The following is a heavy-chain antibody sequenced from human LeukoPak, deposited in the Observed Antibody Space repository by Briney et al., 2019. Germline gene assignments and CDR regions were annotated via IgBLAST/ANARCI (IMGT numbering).Heavy chain of an antibody. J-gene: IGHJ3*02. D-gene: IGHD6-6*01. CDR2: IYYSGST. CDR1: GGSISSSSYY. Sequence: SETLSLTCTVSGGSISSSSYYWSWIRQPPGKGLEWIGYIYYSGSTNYNPSLKSRVTISVDTSKNQFSLKLSSVTAADTAVYYCARRGGLVDTFDIWGQGTMVTVSS. CDR3: ARRGGLVDTFDI. V-gene: IGHV4-61*01.